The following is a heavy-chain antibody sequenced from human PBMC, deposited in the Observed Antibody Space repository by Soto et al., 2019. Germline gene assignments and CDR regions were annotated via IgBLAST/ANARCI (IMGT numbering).Heavy chain of an antibody. CDR2: IYWDDDK. J-gene: IGHJ4*02. Sequence: QITLKESGPTLVKPTQTLTLTCTFSGFSLSTSGVGVGWIRQPPGKALEWLALIYWDDDKRYSPSLKSRLTITKDTSKNQVVLTLTSMDPVDTAKFYCAHRRATSFFDYWGQGTLVTVSS. V-gene: IGHV2-5*02. CDR1: GFSLSTSGVG. CDR3: AHRRATSFFDY. D-gene: IGHD2-15*01.